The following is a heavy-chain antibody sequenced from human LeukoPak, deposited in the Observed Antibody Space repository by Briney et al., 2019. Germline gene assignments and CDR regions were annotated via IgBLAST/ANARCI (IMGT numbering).Heavy chain of an antibody. Sequence: GGSLRLSCAASGFTFDDYTMHWVRQAPGKGLEWVSLISWDGGSTYYADSVKGRFTISRDNSKNSLYLQMNSLRTEDTALYYCAKDTPSVATHDAFDIWGQGTMVTVSS. CDR1: GFTFDDYT. CDR3: AKDTPSVATHDAFDI. D-gene: IGHD5-12*01. CDR2: ISWDGGST. V-gene: IGHV3-43*01. J-gene: IGHJ3*02.